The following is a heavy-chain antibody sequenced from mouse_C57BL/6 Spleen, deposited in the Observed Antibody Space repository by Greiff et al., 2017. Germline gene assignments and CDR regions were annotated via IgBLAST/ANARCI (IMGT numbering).Heavy chain of an antibody. D-gene: IGHD3-3*01. CDR3: ARSGAGTWFAY. V-gene: IGHV1-82*01. CDR1: GYAFSSSW. J-gene: IGHJ3*01. CDR2: IYPGDGDT. Sequence: VKLMESGPELVKPGASVKISCKASGYAFSSSWMNWVKQRPGKGLEWIGRIYPGDGDTNYNGKFKGKATLTADKSSSTAYMQLSSLTSEDSAVYCCARSGAGTWFAYWGQGTLVTVSA.